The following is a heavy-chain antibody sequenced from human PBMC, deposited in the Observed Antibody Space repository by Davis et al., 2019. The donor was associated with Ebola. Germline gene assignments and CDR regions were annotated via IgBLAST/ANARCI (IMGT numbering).Heavy chain of an antibody. Sequence: PSETLSLTCSVSGGSISSYYWSWIRQPPGKGLEWIGSINYSGSTNYNPSLKSRVTISVDTSKIQFSLKLSSVTAADTAVYYCARLYCSSTRCYSAFDQWGQGTLVTVSS. CDR3: ARLYCSSTRCYSAFDQ. J-gene: IGHJ4*02. CDR1: GGSISSYY. V-gene: IGHV4-59*01. CDR2: INYSGST. D-gene: IGHD2-2*02.